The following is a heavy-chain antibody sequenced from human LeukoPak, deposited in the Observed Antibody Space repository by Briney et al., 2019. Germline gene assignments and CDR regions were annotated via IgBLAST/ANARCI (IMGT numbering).Heavy chain of an antibody. CDR1: GGTFSSYA. V-gene: IGHV1-69*04. CDR3: ARGYCSGGSCYRGAFDY. D-gene: IGHD2-15*01. J-gene: IGHJ4*02. CDR2: IIPILGIA. Sequence: GASVKVSCKASGGTFSSYAISWVRQAPGQGLEWMGRIIPILGIANYAQKFRGRVTITADKSTSTAYMELSSLRSEDTAVYYCARGYCSGGSCYRGAFDYWGQGTLVTVSS.